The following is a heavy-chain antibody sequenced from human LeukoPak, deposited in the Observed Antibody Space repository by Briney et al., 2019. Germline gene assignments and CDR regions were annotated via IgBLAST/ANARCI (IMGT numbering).Heavy chain of an antibody. J-gene: IGHJ3*02. V-gene: IGHV3-23*01. CDR3: ARVAWPDAFDI. CDR2: ISSSSGDT. D-gene: IGHD5-24*01. CDR1: GFTFSSYT. Sequence: GGSLRLSCAASGFTFSSYTMHWVRQAPGKGLEWVSTISSSSGDTYYADSVKGRLTVPRDNSKNTLYLQMNGLRAEDTAVYYCARVAWPDAFDIWGQGTMVTVS.